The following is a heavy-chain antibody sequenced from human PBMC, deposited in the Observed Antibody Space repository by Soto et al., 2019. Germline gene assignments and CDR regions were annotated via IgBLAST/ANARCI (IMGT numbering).Heavy chain of an antibody. J-gene: IGHJ5*02. V-gene: IGHV1-18*01. Sequence: QVQLVQSGAEVKKPGASVKVSCKASGYTFTSYGISWVRQAPGQGLEWMGWISAYNGNTNYAQKLQGRVTMTTDTSTRTAYRELRSLRSDDTAVYSCARGPLSYSSEHWFDPWGQGTLVTVSS. CDR1: GYTFTSYG. CDR2: ISAYNGNT. D-gene: IGHD1-26*01. CDR3: ARGPLSYSSEHWFDP.